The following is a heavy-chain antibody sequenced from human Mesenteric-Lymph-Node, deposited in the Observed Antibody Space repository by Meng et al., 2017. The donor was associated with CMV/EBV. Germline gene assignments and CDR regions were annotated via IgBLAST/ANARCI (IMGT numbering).Heavy chain of an antibody. CDR2: IYSSGST. V-gene: IGHV4-61*01. Sequence: SETLSLTCTVSGGSVSSDTYYWSWIRQPPGKGLEWLGYIYSSGSTNYNPSLKSRVTISVDTSKNQFSLKLSSVTAADTAVYYCASVQLERHYYYYYHGMDVWGQGTTVTVSS. CDR1: GGSVSSDTYY. D-gene: IGHD1-1*01. CDR3: ASVQLERHYYYYYHGMDV. J-gene: IGHJ6*02.